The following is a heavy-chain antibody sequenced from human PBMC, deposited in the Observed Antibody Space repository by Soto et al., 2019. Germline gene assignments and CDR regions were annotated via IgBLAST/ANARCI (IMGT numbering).Heavy chain of an antibody. CDR2: ISYDGSNK. CDR3: ARDGTGYGMDV. Sequence: QVRLVESGGGVVQPGSSRGLSCAASGFTSISYAMPGVRKAPGKGLGWVAVISYDGSNKYYADSVKGRFTISRDNSKNTLYLQMNSLRAEDTAVYYCARDGTGYGMDVWGQGTTVTVSS. CDR1: GFTSISYA. D-gene: IGHD2-8*02. V-gene: IGHV3-30-3*01. J-gene: IGHJ6*02.